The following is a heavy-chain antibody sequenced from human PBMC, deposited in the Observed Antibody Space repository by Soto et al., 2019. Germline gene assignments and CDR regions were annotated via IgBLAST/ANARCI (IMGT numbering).Heavy chain of an antibody. V-gene: IGHV3-23*01. D-gene: IGHD3-22*01. J-gene: IGHJ3*02. CDR3: AKDWGFRWYDSSDLSRASVVDALDI. Sequence: EVKVLESGGGLVQPGGSLRLSCAASGITVSNYAMSWVRQAPGKGLEWVSVISGEGYSTHYADSVKGRFTISRDNAKNTMYMQMKSLRGDDTALYYCAKDWGFRWYDSSDLSRASVVDALDIWGKGTMVTVSS. CDR2: ISGEGYST. CDR1: GITVSNYA.